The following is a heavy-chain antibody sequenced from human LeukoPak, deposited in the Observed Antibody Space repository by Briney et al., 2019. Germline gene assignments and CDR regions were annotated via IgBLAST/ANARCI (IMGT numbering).Heavy chain of an antibody. Sequence: KPSETLSLTCTVSGGSISSYYWSWIRQPPGKGLEWIGYIYYSGSTNYNPSLKSRVTISVDTSKNQFSLKLSSVTAADTAVYYCARGKYSSSFPAFDYWGQGTLVTVSS. D-gene: IGHD6-6*01. CDR3: ARGKYSSSFPAFDY. CDR1: GGSISSYY. J-gene: IGHJ4*02. CDR2: IYYSGST. V-gene: IGHV4-59*12.